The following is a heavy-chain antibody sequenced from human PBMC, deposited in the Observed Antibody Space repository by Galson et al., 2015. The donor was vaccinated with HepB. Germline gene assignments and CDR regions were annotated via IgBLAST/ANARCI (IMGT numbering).Heavy chain of an antibody. D-gene: IGHD6-13*01. V-gene: IGHV1-18*01. CDR1: GYTFTSHG. CDR2: ISGYTGDT. J-gene: IGHJ3*01. Sequence: QSGAEVKKPGASVRVSCKASGYTFTSHGISWVRQAPGQGLEWMGWISGYTGDTNYAQNFQGRVTVSTDTPTRTAYMDLRSLRSDDTAVYYCARAPPTAVGLLGALDLWGQGTMVTVSS. CDR3: ARAPPTAVGLLGALDL.